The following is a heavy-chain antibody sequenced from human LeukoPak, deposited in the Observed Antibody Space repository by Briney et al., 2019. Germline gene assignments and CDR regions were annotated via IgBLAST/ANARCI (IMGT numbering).Heavy chain of an antibody. D-gene: IGHD1-1*01. V-gene: IGHV1-46*01. CDR3: AASKRLPRPFDY. Sequence: ASVTVSCKASGYTFTSYYMHWVRQAPGQELEWMGIINPSGGSTSYAQKFQGRVTMTRDTSTSTVYMELSSLRSEDTAVYYCAASKRLPRPFDYWGQGTLVTVSS. J-gene: IGHJ4*02. CDR1: GYTFTSYY. CDR2: INPSGGST.